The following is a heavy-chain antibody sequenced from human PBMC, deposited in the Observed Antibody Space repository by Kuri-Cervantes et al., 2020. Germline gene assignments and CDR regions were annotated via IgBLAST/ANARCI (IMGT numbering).Heavy chain of an antibody. D-gene: IGHD4-23*01. J-gene: IGHJ4*02. V-gene: IGHV3-9*01. CDR2: ISWNSGST. Sequence: GGSLRLSCAASGFTFDDYAMHWVRQAPGKGLEWVSGISWNSGSTGYADSVKGRFTISRDNAKNSLYLQMDSLRAEDTALYYCAREWLRPDYGGNSRGFGYWGQGTLVTVSS. CDR3: AREWLRPDYGGNSRGFGY. CDR1: GFTFDDYA.